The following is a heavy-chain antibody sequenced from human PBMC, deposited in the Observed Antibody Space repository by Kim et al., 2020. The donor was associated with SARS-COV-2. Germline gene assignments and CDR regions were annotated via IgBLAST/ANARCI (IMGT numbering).Heavy chain of an antibody. CDR3: ARLYVDTAMVKGYYFDY. CDR2: IDPSDSYT. Sequence: GESLKISCKGSGYSFTSYWISWVRQMPGKGLEWMGRIDPSDSYTNYSPSFQGHVTISADKSISTAYLQWSSLKASDTAMYYCARLYVDTAMVKGYYFDYWGQGTLVTVSS. J-gene: IGHJ4*02. CDR1: GYSFTSYW. V-gene: IGHV5-10-1*01. D-gene: IGHD5-18*01.